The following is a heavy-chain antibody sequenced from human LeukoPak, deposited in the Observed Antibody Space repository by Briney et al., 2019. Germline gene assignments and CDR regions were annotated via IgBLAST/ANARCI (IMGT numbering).Heavy chain of an antibody. V-gene: IGHV5-51*01. CDR1: RYSFSSHW. CDR2: IYPGDSDT. CDR3: ARQRDSSWLNKFDY. D-gene: IGHD6-13*01. Sequence: GESLKISCKGSRYSFSSHWIGWVRQMSGKGLEWMGIIYPGDSDTKYSPSFQGQVTISADKSISTAYLQWSSLKASDTAIYYCARQRDSSWLNKFDYWGQGTLVTVSS. J-gene: IGHJ4*02.